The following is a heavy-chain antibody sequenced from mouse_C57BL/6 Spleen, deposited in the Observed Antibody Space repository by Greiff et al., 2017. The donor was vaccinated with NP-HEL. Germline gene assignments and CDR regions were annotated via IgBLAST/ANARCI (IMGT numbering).Heavy chain of an antibody. V-gene: IGHV1-26*01. J-gene: IGHJ3*01. CDR1: GYTFTDYY. CDR3: ASSEGFSFAY. CDR2: INPNNGGT. Sequence: VQLQQSGPELVKPGASVKISCKASGYTFTDYYMNWVKQSHGKSLEWIGDINPNNGGTSYNQKFKGKATLTVDKASSPAYMELRSLTSEDSAVYYCASSEGFSFAYWGQGTLVTVSA.